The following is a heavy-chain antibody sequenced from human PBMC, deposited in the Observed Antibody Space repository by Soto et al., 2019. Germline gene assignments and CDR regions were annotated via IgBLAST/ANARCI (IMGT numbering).Heavy chain of an antibody. J-gene: IGHJ4*02. CDR3: ARGRGSGPTGFDY. CDR1: GFTFSSYG. V-gene: IGHV3-33*01. D-gene: IGHD3-10*01. CDR2: IWYDGSNK. Sequence: GGSLRLSCAASGFTFSSYGMHWVRQAPGKGLEWVAVIWYDGSNKYYADSVKGRFTISRDNSKNTLYLQMNSLRAEDTAVYYCARGRGSGPTGFDYWGQGTLVTVSS.